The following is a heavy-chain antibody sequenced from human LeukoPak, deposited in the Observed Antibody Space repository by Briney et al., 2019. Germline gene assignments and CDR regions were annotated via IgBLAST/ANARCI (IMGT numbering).Heavy chain of an antibody. CDR1: GLVFSNYA. Sequence: GGSLRLSCAAPGLVFSNYAMSWVRLSRGKGLEWITAITRSGDTTHYADSVKGRFTISRDNAKNTVYLQMTGLTVEDSGVYYCHGGYAYGLENVDYWGQGTLVTVSS. J-gene: IGHJ4*02. D-gene: IGHD3-16*01. CDR2: ITRSGDTT. V-gene: IGHV3-23*01. CDR3: HGGYAYGLENVDY.